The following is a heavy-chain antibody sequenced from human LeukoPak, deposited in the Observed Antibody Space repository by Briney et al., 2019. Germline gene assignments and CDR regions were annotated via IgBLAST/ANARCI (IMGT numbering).Heavy chain of an antibody. J-gene: IGHJ4*02. CDR1: GYIFTSYW. Sequence: GKSLKISCEGSGYIFTSYWIGWVRQMPGKGLEWMGIIYPGDSDTRYSPSFQGQVTISADKSISTAYLQWSSLKASDTAMYYCAAGGYCSSTSCHGANYWGQGTLVTVSS. CDR2: IYPGDSDT. CDR3: AAGGYCSSTSCHGANY. D-gene: IGHD2-2*01. V-gene: IGHV5-51*01.